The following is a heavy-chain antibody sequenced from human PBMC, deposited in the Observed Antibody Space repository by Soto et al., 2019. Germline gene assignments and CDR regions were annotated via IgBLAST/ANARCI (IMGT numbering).Heavy chain of an antibody. Sequence: SETLSLTCTVSGGSISSGDYYWSWIRQPPGKGLEWIGYIYYSGSTYYNPSLKSRVTISVDTSKNQFSLKLSSVTAADTAVYYCARVEKYSSSRHGPAYYFDYWGQGTLVTVSS. D-gene: IGHD6-6*01. CDR1: GGSISSGDYY. CDR3: ARVEKYSSSRHGPAYYFDY. J-gene: IGHJ4*02. CDR2: IYYSGST. V-gene: IGHV4-30-4*01.